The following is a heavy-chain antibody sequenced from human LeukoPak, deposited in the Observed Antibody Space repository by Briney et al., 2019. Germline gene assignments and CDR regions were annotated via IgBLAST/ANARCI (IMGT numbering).Heavy chain of an antibody. V-gene: IGHV3-30*03. D-gene: IGHD6-6*01. CDR3: PRSSSLRSYYYYMDV. CDR2: ISYDGSNK. J-gene: IGHJ6*03. Sequence: PGRSLRLSCAASGFTFSSYGMHWVRQAPGKGLEWVAVISYDGSNKYYADSVKGRFTISRDNSKNTLYLQMNSLRAEDTAVYYCPRSSSLRSYYYYMDVWGKGTTVTVSS. CDR1: GFTFSSYG.